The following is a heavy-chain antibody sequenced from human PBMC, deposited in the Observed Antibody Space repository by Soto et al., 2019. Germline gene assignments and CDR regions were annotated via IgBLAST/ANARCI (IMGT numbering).Heavy chain of an antibody. CDR1: GFTFSSYA. J-gene: IGHJ4*02. V-gene: IGHV3-23*01. D-gene: IGHD2-15*01. Sequence: PGGSLRLSCAASGFTFSSYAMSWVRQAPGKGLEWVSAISGSGGSTYYADSVKGRFTISRDNSKNTLYLQMNSLRAEDTAVYYCAKVADIVVVVAATLQASNDYVPDYFDYWGQGTLVTVSS. CDR2: ISGSGGST. CDR3: AKVADIVVVVAATLQASNDYVPDYFDY.